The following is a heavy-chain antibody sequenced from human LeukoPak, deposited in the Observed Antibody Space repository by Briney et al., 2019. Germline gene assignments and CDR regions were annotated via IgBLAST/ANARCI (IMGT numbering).Heavy chain of an antibody. J-gene: IGHJ4*02. V-gene: IGHV1-46*01. Sequence: ASVKVSCKASGYTFTSYYMHWVRQAPGQGLEWMGIINPSGGSTSYAQKFQGRVTMTRDMSTSTVYMELSSLRSEDTAVYYCARGGSPTYSSGWYSVGRVFDYWGQGTLVTVSS. D-gene: IGHD6-19*01. CDR2: INPSGGST. CDR1: GYTFTSYY. CDR3: ARGGSPTYSSGWYSVGRVFDY.